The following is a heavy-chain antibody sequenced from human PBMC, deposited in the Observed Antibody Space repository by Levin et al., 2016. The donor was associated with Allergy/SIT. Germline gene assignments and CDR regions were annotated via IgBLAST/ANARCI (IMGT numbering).Heavy chain of an antibody. CDR2: INPNSGGT. CDR1: GYTFTGYY. J-gene: IGHJ5*02. CDR3: ARDIVGAPRWFDP. Sequence: ASVKVSCKASGYTFTGYYMHWVRQAPGQGLEWMGWINPNSGGTNYAQKFQGRVTMTRDTSISTAYMELSRLRSDDTAVYYCARDIVGAPRWFDPWGQGTLVTVSS. D-gene: IGHD1-26*01. V-gene: IGHV1-2*02.